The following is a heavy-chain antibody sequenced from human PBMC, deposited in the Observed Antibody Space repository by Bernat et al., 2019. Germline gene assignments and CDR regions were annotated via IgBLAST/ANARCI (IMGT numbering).Heavy chain of an antibody. CDR1: GFTFSTYG. V-gene: IGHV3-23*04. Sequence: EVQLVESGGGLVQAGGSLRLSCAASGFTFSTYGMTWVRLAPGKGLEWVSSISGSGASTFYVDSVKGRFTISRDNSKNTVSLQMNSLRADDTAVYYCARHGAGSNHYHYGMDVWGQGTTVTVSS. CDR3: ARHGAGSNHYHYGMDV. J-gene: IGHJ6*02. D-gene: IGHD1-14*01. CDR2: ISGSGAST.